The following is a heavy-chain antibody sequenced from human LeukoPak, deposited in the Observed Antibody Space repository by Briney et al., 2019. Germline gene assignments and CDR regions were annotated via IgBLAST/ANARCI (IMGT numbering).Heavy chain of an antibody. CDR1: GFTFTNAW. CDR2: IKSISDGGTI. CDR3: TKDHGSGSYYFDN. V-gene: IGHV3-15*01. D-gene: IGHD3-10*01. J-gene: IGHJ4*02. Sequence: PGGSLRLSCAASGFTFTNAWMSWVRQAPGKGLEWVGRIKSISDGGTIDDEEPVKGRFTISRDDSTNTLYLQMNSLQTEDTAVYYCTKDHGSGSYYFDNWGQGTLVTVSS.